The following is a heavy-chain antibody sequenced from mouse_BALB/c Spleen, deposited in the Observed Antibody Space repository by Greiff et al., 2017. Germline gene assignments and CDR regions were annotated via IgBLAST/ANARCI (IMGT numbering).Heavy chain of an antibody. CDR1: GFTFSDYY. J-gene: IGHJ3*01. D-gene: IGHD1-1*01. V-gene: IGHV5-4*02. Sequence: EVQGVESGGGLVKPGGSLKLSCAASGFTFSDYYMYWVRQTPEKRLEWVATISDGGSYTYYPDSVKGRFTISRDNAKNNLYLQMSSLKSEDTAMYYCASSTVVATEGFAYWGQGTLVTVSA. CDR2: ISDGGSYT. CDR3: ASSTVVATEGFAY.